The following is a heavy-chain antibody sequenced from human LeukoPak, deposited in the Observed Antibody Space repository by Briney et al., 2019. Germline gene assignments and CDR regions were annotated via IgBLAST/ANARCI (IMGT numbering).Heavy chain of an antibody. J-gene: IGHJ4*02. Sequence: VASVKVSCKASGGTFSSYAISWVRQAPGQGLEWMGGIIPIFGTANYAQKFQGRVTITTDESTSTAYMELSSLRSEDTAVYYCARVLGATSQTFDYWGQGTLVTVSS. D-gene: IGHD1-26*01. CDR1: GGTFSSYA. V-gene: IGHV1-69*05. CDR2: IIPIFGTA. CDR3: ARVLGATSQTFDY.